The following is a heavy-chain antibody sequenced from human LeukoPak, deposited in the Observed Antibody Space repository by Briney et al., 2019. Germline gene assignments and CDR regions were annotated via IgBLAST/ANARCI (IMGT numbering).Heavy chain of an antibody. V-gene: IGHV4-39*01. CDR3: VSPRGFSYGYFDY. J-gene: IGHJ4*02. D-gene: IGHD5-18*01. CDR1: GGSISSSSAY. Sequence: SETLSLMCTVSGGSISSSSAYWGELREPPGKGVEWIGGIYYSKNPYYNPSLKSRVTISADTSKNPFSLTLGSVSATDTAVYYCVSPRGFSYGYFDYWGQGTLVTVSS. CDR2: IYYSKNP.